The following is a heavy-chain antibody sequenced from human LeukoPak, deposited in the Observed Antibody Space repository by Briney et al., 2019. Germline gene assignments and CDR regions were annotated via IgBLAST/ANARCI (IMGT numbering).Heavy chain of an antibody. CDR2: IIPIFGTA. J-gene: IGHJ4*02. CDR1: GGTFSSYA. D-gene: IGHD4-17*01. Sequence: ASVTVSCTASGGTFSSYAISWVRQAPGQGLEWMGGIIPIFGTANYAQKFQGRVTITADESTSTAYMELSSLRSEDTAVYYCARDRDDYGDYYCYWGQGTLVTVSS. V-gene: IGHV1-69*13. CDR3: ARDRDDYGDYYCY.